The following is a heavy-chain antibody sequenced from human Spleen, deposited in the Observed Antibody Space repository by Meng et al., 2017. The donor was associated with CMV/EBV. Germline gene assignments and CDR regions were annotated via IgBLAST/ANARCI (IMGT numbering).Heavy chain of an antibody. CDR3: ARRMYRGGNDY. D-gene: IGHD6-19*01. J-gene: IGHJ4*02. CDR1: GYTFIDYY. Sequence: SCKASGYTFIDYYTTWVRRAPGQGLEWMGWISGYNGNTNYAQKVQGRVTMTTDTSTSTAYMELRSLRSDDTAVYYCARRMYRGGNDYWGQGTLVTVSS. V-gene: IGHV1-18*01. CDR2: ISGYNGNT.